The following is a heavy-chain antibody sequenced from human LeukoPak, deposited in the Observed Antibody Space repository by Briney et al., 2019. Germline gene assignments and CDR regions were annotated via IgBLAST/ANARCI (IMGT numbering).Heavy chain of an antibody. CDR3: AKDTSRYSSNYGMDV. CDR1: GFIFNSYG. J-gene: IGHJ6*02. CDR2: ISYDGSNK. V-gene: IGHV3-30*18. Sequence: SGGSLRLSCAASGFIFNSYGFHWVRQAPGKGLEWLAVISYDGSNKYYADSAKGRFIISRDSSKNTLYLQMNSLRAEDTAVYYCAKDTSRYSSNYGMDVWGQGTTVTVSS. D-gene: IGHD6-19*01.